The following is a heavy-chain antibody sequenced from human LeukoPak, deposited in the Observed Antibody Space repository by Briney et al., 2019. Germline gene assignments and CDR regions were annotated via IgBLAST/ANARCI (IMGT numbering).Heavy chain of an antibody. J-gene: IGHJ6*03. Sequence: SETLSLTCTVSGGSISSSSYYWGWIRQPPGKGLEWIGSIYYSGSTYYNPSLKSRVTISVDTSKNQFSLKLSSVTAADTAVYYCATSRLDYYYYMDVWGKGTTVTVSS. CDR2: IYYSGST. V-gene: IGHV4-39*07. CDR1: GGSISSSSYY. CDR3: ATSRLDYYYYMDV.